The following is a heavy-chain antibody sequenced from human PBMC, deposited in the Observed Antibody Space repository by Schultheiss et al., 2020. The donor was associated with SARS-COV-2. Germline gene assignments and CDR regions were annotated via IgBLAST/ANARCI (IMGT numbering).Heavy chain of an antibody. CDR2: IYYSGST. CDR1: GGSISSSSYY. V-gene: IGHV4-39*02. D-gene: IGHD1-7*01. CDR3: ARDRTTPYYRYGMDV. J-gene: IGHJ6*02. Sequence: SETLSLTCTVSGGSISSSSYYWGWIRQPPGKGLEWIGSIYYSGSTYYNPSLKSRVTISVDTSKNQFSLKLSSVTAADTAVYYCARDRTTPYYRYGMDVWGQGTAVTVSS.